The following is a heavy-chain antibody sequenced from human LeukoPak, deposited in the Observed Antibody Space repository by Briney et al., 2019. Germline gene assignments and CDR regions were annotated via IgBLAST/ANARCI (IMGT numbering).Heavy chain of an antibody. Sequence: GGSLRLSCTASGFTFGDYAMSWVRQAPGRGLEWVSSISSSSSYIYYADSVKGRFTISRDNAKNSLYLQMNSLRAEDTAVYYCARDGEWELLRHFDYWGQGTLVTVSS. CDR1: GFTFGDYA. V-gene: IGHV3-21*01. CDR2: ISSSSSYI. CDR3: ARDGEWELLRHFDY. D-gene: IGHD1-26*01. J-gene: IGHJ4*02.